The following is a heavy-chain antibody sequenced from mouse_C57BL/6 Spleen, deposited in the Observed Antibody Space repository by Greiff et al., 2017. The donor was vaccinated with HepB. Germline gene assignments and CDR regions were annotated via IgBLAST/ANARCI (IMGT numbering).Heavy chain of an antibody. D-gene: IGHD1-1*01. V-gene: IGHV5-17*01. CDR2: ISSGSSTI. Sequence: EVNLVESGGGLVKPGGSLKLSCAASGFTFSDYGMHWVRQAPEKGLEWVAYISSGSSTIYYADTVKGRFTISRDNAKNTLFLQMTSLRSEDTAMYYCARAYYGSSSYAMDYWGQGTSVTVSS. CDR3: ARAYYGSSSYAMDY. J-gene: IGHJ4*01. CDR1: GFTFSDYG.